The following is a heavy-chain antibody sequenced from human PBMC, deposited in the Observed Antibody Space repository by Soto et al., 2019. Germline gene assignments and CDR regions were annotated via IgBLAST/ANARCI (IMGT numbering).Heavy chain of an antibody. D-gene: IGHD4-4*01. CDR1: GFTFSSYS. CDR3: ARGGIGTVTTFFAPSPYYFDY. Sequence: GGSLRLSCAASGFTFSSYSMNWVRQAPGKGLEWVSYISSSSSTIYYADSVKGRFTISRDNAKNSLYLQMNSLRDEDTAVYYCARGGIGTVTTFFAPSPYYFDYWGQGTLVTVSS. J-gene: IGHJ4*02. V-gene: IGHV3-48*02. CDR2: ISSSSSTI.